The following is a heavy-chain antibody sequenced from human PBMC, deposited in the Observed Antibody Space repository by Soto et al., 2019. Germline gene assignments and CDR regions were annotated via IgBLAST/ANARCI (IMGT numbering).Heavy chain of an antibody. J-gene: IGHJ6*02. CDR1: GRSFSSDG. CDR2: IIPVFGNT. CDR3: ARGQYYSSGSVATSYFYFGIDV. D-gene: IGHD3-10*01. Sequence: QLQLEQSGPEVKKPGSSVKVSCKASGRSFSSDGVSWVRQAPGQGLEWMGGIIPVFGNTKYVQRFQGRLTINADKSTSTGYMEMSRLSSDDTAVYFCARGQYYSSGSVATSYFYFGIDVWGQGTTVIVSS. V-gene: IGHV1-69*06.